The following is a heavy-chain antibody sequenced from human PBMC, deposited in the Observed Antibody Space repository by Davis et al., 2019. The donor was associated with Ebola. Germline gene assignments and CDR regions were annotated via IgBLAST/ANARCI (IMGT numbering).Heavy chain of an antibody. J-gene: IGHJ6*02. CDR3: AYSTARYYGMDV. V-gene: IGHV1-69*06. D-gene: IGHD6-13*01. Sequence: AASVKVSCKASGGTFSSYAISWVRQAPGQGLEWMGGIIPIFGTANYAQKFQGRVTITADKSTSTAYMELSSLRSEDTAVYYCAYSTARYYGMDVWGQGTTVTVSS. CDR1: GGTFSSYA. CDR2: IIPIFGTA.